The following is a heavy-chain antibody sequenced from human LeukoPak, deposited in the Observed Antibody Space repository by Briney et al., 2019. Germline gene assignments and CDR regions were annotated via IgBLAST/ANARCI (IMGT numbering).Heavy chain of an antibody. D-gene: IGHD3-9*01. CDR3: ARDSQVLRYFDWLSFDY. Sequence: GGSLRLSCAASGFTFSSYWMSWVRQAPGKGLEWVANIKQDGSEKYYVDSVKGRFTISRDNAKNSLYLQMNSLRAEDTAVYYCARDSQVLRYFDWLSFDYWGQGTLATVSS. CDR2: IKQDGSEK. J-gene: IGHJ4*02. V-gene: IGHV3-7*01. CDR1: GFTFSSYW.